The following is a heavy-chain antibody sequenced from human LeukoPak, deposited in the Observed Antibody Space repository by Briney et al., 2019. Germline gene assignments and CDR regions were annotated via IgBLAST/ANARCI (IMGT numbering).Heavy chain of an antibody. V-gene: IGHV3-33*01. J-gene: IGHJ6*02. D-gene: IGHD3-10*01. CDR1: GFTLSTYG. CDR3: ARDLLVRDMVRGLISSFYGMDV. CDR2: IWYDGSDE. Sequence: GGSLRLSCVASGFTLSTYGIHWVRQAPGKGLEWLAVIWYDGSDEYYADSVKGRFSISRDNSHNTVFLQMNSLRAEDTAVYYCARDLLVRDMVRGLISSFYGMDVWGQGTSVTVSS.